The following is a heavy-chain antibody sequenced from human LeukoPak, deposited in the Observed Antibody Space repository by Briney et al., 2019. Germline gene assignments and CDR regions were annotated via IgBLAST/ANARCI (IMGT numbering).Heavy chain of an antibody. Sequence: GGSLRLSCAASGFTFSSYAMSWVRQAPGKGLEWVSAVSGSGGSTYYADSVKGRFTISRDNSKNTLYLQMNSLRAEDTAVYYCAKIGVGPLQIDYWGQGTLVTVSS. CDR2: VSGSGGST. V-gene: IGHV3-23*01. CDR3: AKIGVGPLQIDY. CDR1: GFTFSSYA. J-gene: IGHJ4*02. D-gene: IGHD3-10*01.